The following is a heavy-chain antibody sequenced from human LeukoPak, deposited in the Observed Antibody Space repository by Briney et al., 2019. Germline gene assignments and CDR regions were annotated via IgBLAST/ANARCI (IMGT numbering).Heavy chain of an antibody. J-gene: IGHJ4*02. V-gene: IGHV3-33*01. CDR2: IWHDGSHK. CDR3: ARDDILSGYTIDY. Sequence: GRSLRLSCAVSGFTFSHYGMHWVRQAPGKGLEWVAVIWHDGSHKYYADSVKDRFTISRDDSKNTLYLQMNGLRAEDTAVYYCARDDILSGYTIDYWGQGTLVTVSS. CDR1: GFTFSHYG. D-gene: IGHD3-9*01.